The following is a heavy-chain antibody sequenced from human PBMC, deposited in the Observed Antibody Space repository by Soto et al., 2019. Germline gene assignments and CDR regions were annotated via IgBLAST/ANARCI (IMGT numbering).Heavy chain of an antibody. CDR3: ARGGHSSSWYDGADY. V-gene: IGHV3-48*03. Sequence: EVQLVESGGGLVQPGGSLRLSCAASGFTFSSYEMNWLRQAPGKGLEWVSYISSSGSTIYYADSVKGRFTISRDNAKNSLYLQMNSLRAEDTAVYYCARGGHSSSWYDGADYWGQGTLVTVSS. J-gene: IGHJ4*02. CDR2: ISSSGSTI. D-gene: IGHD6-13*01. CDR1: GFTFSSYE.